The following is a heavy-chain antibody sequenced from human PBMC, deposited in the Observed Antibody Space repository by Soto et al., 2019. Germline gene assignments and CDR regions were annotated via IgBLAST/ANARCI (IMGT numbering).Heavy chain of an antibody. Sequence: SETLSLTCTASGGSIFSGDYYWSWIRQPPGKGLEWIGYVYYSGSTYYNPSLKSRVTISIDTSKNQFSLKLSSVTAADTAVYYCVRDHEWLLMDVWGQGTTVTVSS. CDR2: VYYSGST. D-gene: IGHD5-12*01. V-gene: IGHV4-30-4*01. J-gene: IGHJ6*02. CDR3: VRDHEWLLMDV. CDR1: GGSIFSGDYY.